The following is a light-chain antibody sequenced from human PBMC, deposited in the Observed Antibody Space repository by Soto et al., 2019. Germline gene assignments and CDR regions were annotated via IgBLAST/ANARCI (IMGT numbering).Light chain of an antibody. J-gene: IGLJ3*02. CDR3: LVWDGSSGHWV. CDR2: EDN. CDR1: NIGSYS. Sequence: SYELTQPPSVSVAPGQTASIPCGGDNIGSYSVHWYQQRPGQAPVLVAYEDNVRPSGIPERVSGSNSGTTATLTISWVEAGDEADYYCLVWDGSSGHWVFGGGTKLTVL. V-gene: IGLV3-21*02.